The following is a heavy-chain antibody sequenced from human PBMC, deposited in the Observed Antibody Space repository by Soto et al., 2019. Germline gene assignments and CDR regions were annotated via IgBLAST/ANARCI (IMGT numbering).Heavy chain of an antibody. J-gene: IGHJ4*02. CDR3: ARRKYCSSTTCFDY. CDR2: IYSAGYT. D-gene: IGHD2-2*01. CDR1: GFNVSIIY. Sequence: EVPLVESGGALVHPGGSLRLSCAASGFNVSIIYMSWVRQVPGKGLEWVSIIYSAGYTYYAASVKGRFTISRDNFKNTLYLQMSSLRAADTAVYYCARRKYCSSTTCFDYWGQGTLVTVSS. V-gene: IGHV3-66*01.